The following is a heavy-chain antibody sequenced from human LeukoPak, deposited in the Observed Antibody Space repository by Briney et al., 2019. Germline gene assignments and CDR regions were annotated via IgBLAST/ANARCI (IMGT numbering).Heavy chain of an antibody. Sequence: SETLSLTCAVSGYPLGKNYYWGWIRQLPGKGLEWIGRIYGTRSTSYNPSLMNRVTMSVDTSRNHFSLQLTSVTAADTAVYYCARYDSRGSASTRFDYWGQGILVTISS. J-gene: IGHJ4*02. D-gene: IGHD3-16*01. V-gene: IGHV4-38-2*01. CDR1: GYPLGKNYY. CDR2: IYGTRST. CDR3: ARYDSRGSASTRFDY.